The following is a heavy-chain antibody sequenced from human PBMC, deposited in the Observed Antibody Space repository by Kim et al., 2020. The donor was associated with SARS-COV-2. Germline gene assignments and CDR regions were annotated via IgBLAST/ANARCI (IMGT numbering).Heavy chain of an antibody. V-gene: IGHV1-2*06. J-gene: IGHJ6*02. CDR2: INPNSGGT. CDR3: AIEGILGGMDV. CDR1: RYTFAAYY. Sequence: ASVKVSCKASRYTFAAYYMHWVRQAPGQGLEWMGRINPNSGGTNYAQKVQGRVTMTRDTSISTAYMELRRLRSDDTAVYYCAIEGILGGMDVWGQGTTVTVSS. D-gene: IGHD6-13*01.